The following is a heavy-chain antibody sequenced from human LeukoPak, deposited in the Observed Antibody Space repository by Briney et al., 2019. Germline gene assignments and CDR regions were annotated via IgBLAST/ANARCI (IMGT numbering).Heavy chain of an antibody. Sequence: GASVKVSCKASGYTFTSYYMHWVRQAPGQGLEWMGIINPSGGSTSYAQKFQGRVTMTRDTSTSTVYMELSSLRSEDTAVYYCARGGNRDGYNFGAFDIWGQGTMVTVSP. CDR3: ARGGNRDGYNFGAFDI. CDR1: GYTFTSYY. J-gene: IGHJ3*02. V-gene: IGHV1-46*01. CDR2: INPSGGST. D-gene: IGHD5-24*01.